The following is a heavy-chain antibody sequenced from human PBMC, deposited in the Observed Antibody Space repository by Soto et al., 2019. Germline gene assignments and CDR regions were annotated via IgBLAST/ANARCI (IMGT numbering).Heavy chain of an antibody. CDR2: IIPIFGTA. CDR3: ARPYDILTGYYQPYYFDY. J-gene: IGHJ4*02. Sequence: ASVKVSCKASGGTFSSDAISWVRQAPGQGLEWMGGIIPIFGTANYAQKFQGRVTITADESTSTAYMELSSLRSEDTAVYYCARPYDILTGYYQPYYFDYWGQGTLVTVSS. V-gene: IGHV1-69*13. D-gene: IGHD3-9*01. CDR1: GGTFSSDA.